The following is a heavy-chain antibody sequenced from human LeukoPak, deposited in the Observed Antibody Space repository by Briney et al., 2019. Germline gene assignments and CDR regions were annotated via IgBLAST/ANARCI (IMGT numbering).Heavy chain of an antibody. CDR3: ARSLGYCSGGSCDFDY. D-gene: IGHD2-15*01. CDR2: INHSGST. Sequence: SETLSLTCAVYGGSFSGYYLSWIRQPPGKGLEWIGEINHSGSTNYNPSLKSRVTISVDTSKNQFSLKLSSVTAADTAVYYCARSLGYCSGGSCDFDYWGQGTLVTVSS. CDR1: GGSFSGYY. J-gene: IGHJ4*02. V-gene: IGHV4-34*01.